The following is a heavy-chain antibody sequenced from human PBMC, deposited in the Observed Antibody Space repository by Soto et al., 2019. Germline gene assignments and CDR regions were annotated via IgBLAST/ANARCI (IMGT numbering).Heavy chain of an antibody. J-gene: IGHJ4*02. D-gene: IGHD3-22*01. CDR2: IIPILGIA. V-gene: IGHV1-69*02. CDR1: GGTFSSYT. CDR3: ARPNIVYYSDSSGYAY. Sequence: SVKVSCKASGGTFSSYTISWVRQAPGQGLEWMGRIIPILGIANYAQKFQGRVTITADKSTSTAYMELSSLRSEDTAVYYCARPNIVYYSDSSGYAYWGQGTLVTVSS.